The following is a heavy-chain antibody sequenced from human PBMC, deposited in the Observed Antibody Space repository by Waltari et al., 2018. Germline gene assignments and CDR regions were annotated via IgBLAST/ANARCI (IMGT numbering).Heavy chain of an antibody. V-gene: IGHV5-51*01. CDR3: ARHGGVRITTIWFGP. J-gene: IGHJ5*02. D-gene: IGHD3-10*01. CDR2: TYPQDAET. CDR1: GYNFDTHW. Sequence: EVQLVQSEAEVKRPGESLKISCKTSGYNFDTHWIGWVRQRPGKGMEWIGITYPQDAETLYSPSFEGQVTISVDKSIRTAYLEWDSLKASDTAFYFCARHGGVRITTIWFGPWGQGTSVTVSS.